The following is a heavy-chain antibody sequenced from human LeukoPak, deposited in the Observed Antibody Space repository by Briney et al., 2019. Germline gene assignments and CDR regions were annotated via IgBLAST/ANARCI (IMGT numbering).Heavy chain of an antibody. CDR1: GGSISSSSYY. V-gene: IGHV4-39*07. Sequence: SETLSLTCTVSGGSISSSSYYWGWIRQPPGKGLEWIGSIYHSGSTYYNPSLKSRVTISADTSKNQFSLKLSSVTAADTAVYYCARDSYYYGSGLNYWGQGTLVTVSS. CDR2: IYHSGST. J-gene: IGHJ4*02. CDR3: ARDSYYYGSGLNY. D-gene: IGHD3-10*01.